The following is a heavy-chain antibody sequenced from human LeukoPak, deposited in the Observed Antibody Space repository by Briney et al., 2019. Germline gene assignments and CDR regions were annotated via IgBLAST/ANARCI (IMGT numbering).Heavy chain of an antibody. CDR2: ISGSGGST. Sequence: PGGTLRLSCAASGFTFSSYGMSWVRQAPGKGLEWVSAISGSGGSTYYADSVKGRFTISRDNSKSTLYLQMNSLRAEDTAVYYCAKYYYDSSGYYSLRHFDYWGQGTLVTVSS. V-gene: IGHV3-23*01. CDR3: AKYYYDSSGYYSLRHFDY. CDR1: GFTFSSYG. J-gene: IGHJ4*02. D-gene: IGHD3-22*01.